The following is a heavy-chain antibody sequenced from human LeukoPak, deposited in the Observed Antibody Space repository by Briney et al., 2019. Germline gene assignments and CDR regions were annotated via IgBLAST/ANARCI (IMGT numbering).Heavy chain of an antibody. CDR1: GGSFSGYY. CDR2: INHSGST. V-gene: IGHV4-34*01. CDR3: ARGRLTPPIYYMDA. D-gene: IGHD3-16*01. Sequence: SETLSLTCAVYGGSFSGYYWSWIRQPPGKGLEWIGEINHSGSTIHSPSPKSRITISVDTSRNQFSLKLSSVTAADTAVYYCARGRLTPPIYYMDAWDKGTTVTVSS. J-gene: IGHJ6*03.